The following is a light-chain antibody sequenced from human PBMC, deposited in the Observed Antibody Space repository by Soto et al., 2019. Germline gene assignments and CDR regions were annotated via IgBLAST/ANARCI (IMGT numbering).Light chain of an antibody. CDR1: QSISIW. V-gene: IGKV1-5*03. J-gene: IGKJ4*01. CDR3: QQYNSYSPLT. CDR2: KAS. Sequence: DIQMTQSPSTLSASVGDRVTLTCRASQSISIWLARYQQKPGKAPKLLMYKASSLQGGVPSRFSGSGSGTEFTLTISSLQPDDFATYYCQQYNSYSPLTFGGGTKVEIK.